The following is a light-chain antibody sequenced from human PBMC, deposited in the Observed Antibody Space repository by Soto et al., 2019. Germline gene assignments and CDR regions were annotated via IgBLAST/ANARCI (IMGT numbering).Light chain of an antibody. V-gene: IGKV3-15*01. CDR3: QQSNNWPKP. Sequence: EIVMTQSPDTLSVSPGETATLSCRASQSVDSNLAWYQQKPGQAPRLLISDASTRAAGLPARFSGSGSGTEFTLTITSLQSEDFAVYCCQQSNNWPKPFGQGTKVEIQ. J-gene: IGKJ1*01. CDR1: QSVDSN. CDR2: DAS.